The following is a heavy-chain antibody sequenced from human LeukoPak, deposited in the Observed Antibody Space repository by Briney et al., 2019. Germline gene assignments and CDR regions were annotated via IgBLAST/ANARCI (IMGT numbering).Heavy chain of an antibody. Sequence: GASVKVSCKASGYTFTSYYMHWVRQSPGQGLEWMGIINPSGGSTSYAQKFQGRVTMTRDTSTSTVYMEPSSLRSEDTAVYYCARDRGVGLMVYARRVNWFDPWGQGTLVTVSS. CDR3: ARDRGVGLMVYARRVNWFDP. CDR1: GYTFTSYY. D-gene: IGHD2-8*01. V-gene: IGHV1-46*01. CDR2: INPSGGST. J-gene: IGHJ5*02.